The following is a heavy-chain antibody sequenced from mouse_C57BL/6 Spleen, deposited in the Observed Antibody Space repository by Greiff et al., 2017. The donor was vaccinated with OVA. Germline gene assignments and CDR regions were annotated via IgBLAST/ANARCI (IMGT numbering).Heavy chain of an antibody. Sequence: QVQLQESGAELMKPGASVKLSCKATGYTFTGYWIEWVKQRPGHGLEWIGEILPGSGSTNYNEQFKGKATFTADTSSNTASMQLSSRTTEDSAIYYCAGPSTTVPYYFDYWGQGTTLTVSS. V-gene: IGHV1-9*01. CDR2: ILPGSGST. CDR1: GYTFTGYW. D-gene: IGHD1-1*01. CDR3: AGPSTTVPYYFDY. J-gene: IGHJ2*01.